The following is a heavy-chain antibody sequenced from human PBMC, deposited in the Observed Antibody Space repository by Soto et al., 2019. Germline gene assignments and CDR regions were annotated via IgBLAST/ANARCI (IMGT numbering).Heavy chain of an antibody. CDR3: ASRSGGYSFDY. D-gene: IGHD2-15*01. CDR1: GGTFSSYA. CDR2: IIPIFGTA. J-gene: IGHJ4*02. Sequence: QVQLVQSGAEVKKPGSSVKVSCKASGGTFSSYAISWVRQAPGQGLEWMGGIIPIFGTANYAQKFQGRVTITADESPRPAYMELSSLRFEDTALYCCASRSGGYSFDYWGQGTLVTVSS. V-gene: IGHV1-69*01.